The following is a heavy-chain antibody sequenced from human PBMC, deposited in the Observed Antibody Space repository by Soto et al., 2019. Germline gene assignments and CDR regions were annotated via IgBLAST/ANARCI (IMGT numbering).Heavy chain of an antibody. D-gene: IGHD3-22*01. V-gene: IGHV3-30*03. CDR3: ARHGGAHYDSSGYHYALDY. J-gene: IGHJ4*02. Sequence: PGGSLRLSCVGSGFTFSNFGIHWVRQAPGKGLEWLAVVSYDEVNKFYADSVRGRFTISRDNSKDTVYLQINSLRRDDTAMYFCARHGGAHYDSSGYHYALDYWGQGTPVTVSS. CDR2: VSYDEVNK. CDR1: GFTFSNFG.